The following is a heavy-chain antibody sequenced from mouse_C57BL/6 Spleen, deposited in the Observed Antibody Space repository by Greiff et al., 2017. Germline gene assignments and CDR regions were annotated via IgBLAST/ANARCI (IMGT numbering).Heavy chain of an antibody. Sequence: QVQLQQPGAELGMPGASVKLSCKASGYTFTSYWMHWVKQRPGQGLEWIGEIDPSDSYTNYNQKFKGKSTLTVDKSSSTAYMQLSSLTSEDSAVYYCARGDYDRGAMDYWGQGTSVTVSS. CDR2: IDPSDSYT. V-gene: IGHV1-69*01. J-gene: IGHJ4*01. CDR3: ARGDYDRGAMDY. D-gene: IGHD2-4*01. CDR1: GYTFTSYW.